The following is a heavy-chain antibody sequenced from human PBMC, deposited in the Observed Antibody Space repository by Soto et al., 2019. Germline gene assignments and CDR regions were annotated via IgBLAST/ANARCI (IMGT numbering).Heavy chain of an antibody. CDR2: ISGSGGST. V-gene: IGHV3-23*01. D-gene: IGHD3-16*02. Sequence: EVQLLESGGGLVQPGGSLRLSCAASGFTFSSYAMSWVRQAPGKGLEWVSAISGSGGSTYYADSVKGRFTISRDNSKNTLYLQMNSLRAEDTAVYYCLGELSFIYYYYGMDVWGQGTTVTVSS. CDR1: GFTFSSYA. CDR3: LGELSFIYYYYGMDV. J-gene: IGHJ6*02.